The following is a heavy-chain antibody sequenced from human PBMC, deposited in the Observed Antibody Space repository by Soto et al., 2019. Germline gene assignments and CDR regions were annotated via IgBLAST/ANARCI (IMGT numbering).Heavy chain of an antibody. CDR3: AKTAACPDGFDY. CDR2: IIPIFGTA. CDR1: GGTFSCYA. Sequence: SSVKVSCNASGGTFSCYAISWVRQAPGQGLEWMGGIIPIFGTANYAQKRQGRVTIPADKSTSTASMELSSLRSEDTAVYYCAKTAACPDGFDYWRQGTVDAVSS. V-gene: IGHV1-69*06. D-gene: IGHD6-13*01. J-gene: IGHJ4*02.